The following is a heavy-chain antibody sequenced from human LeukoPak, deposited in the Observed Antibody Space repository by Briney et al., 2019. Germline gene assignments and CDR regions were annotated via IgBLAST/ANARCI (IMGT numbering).Heavy chain of an antibody. CDR3: ARVNSGSYWGSFDY. Sequence: GGSLRLSCAASGFTFSTYSMNWVRQAPGKGLEWVPFISSTSSYIYYADSVKGRFTISRDNSKNTLYLQMNSLRAEDTAVYYCARVNSGSYWGSFDYWGQGTLATVSS. V-gene: IGHV3-21*01. CDR1: GFTFSTYS. CDR2: ISSTSSYI. D-gene: IGHD1-26*01. J-gene: IGHJ4*02.